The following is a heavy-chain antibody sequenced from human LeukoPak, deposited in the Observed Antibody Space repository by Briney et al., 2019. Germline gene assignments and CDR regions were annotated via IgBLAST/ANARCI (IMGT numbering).Heavy chain of an antibody. J-gene: IGHJ4*02. V-gene: IGHV3-23*01. CDR2: ISGSGGST. D-gene: IGHD2-2*01. Sequence: PGGSLRLSCAASGVTFSSYAMSWVRQAPGKGLEWVSAISGSGGSTYYADSVKGRFTISRDNSKNTLYLQMNSLRAEDTAVYYCAKDPIPRYCSSTSCYRGFYFDYWGQGTLVTVSS. CDR3: AKDPIPRYCSSTSCYRGFYFDY. CDR1: GVTFSSYA.